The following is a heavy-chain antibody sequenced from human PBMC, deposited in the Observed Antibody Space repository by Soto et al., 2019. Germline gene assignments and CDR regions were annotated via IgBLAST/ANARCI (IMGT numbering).Heavy chain of an antibody. CDR1: GFTFGDYG. J-gene: IGHJ3*02. CDR3: TRDSYYYRAGSSFDNPFDI. CDR2: IRSKRYGGTT. Sequence: PGGSLRLSCTASGFTFGDYGMSWIRQAPGKGLEWIGFIRSKRYGGTTEYAASVKGRFTISRDDSKSIAYLQMNSLKTEDTAMYYCTRDSYYYRAGSSFDNPFDIWGQGTMVTVS. D-gene: IGHD3-10*01. V-gene: IGHV3-49*03.